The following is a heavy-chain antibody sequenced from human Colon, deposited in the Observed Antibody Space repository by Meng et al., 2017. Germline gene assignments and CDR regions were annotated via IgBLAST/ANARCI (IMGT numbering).Heavy chain of an antibody. CDR1: GGSISSGGFY. Sequence: QVRLQKSGPGLVKPSQTLSLTCTVSGGSISSGGFYWSWIRQHPGKGLEWIGYIYYSGSTYYNPSLRSRVAISIDTSKNQFSLKLTSVTAADTAVYFCARTNYGDYNWFDPWGQGTLVTVS. J-gene: IGHJ5*02. CDR2: IYYSGST. D-gene: IGHD4-17*01. CDR3: ARTNYGDYNWFDP. V-gene: IGHV4-31*03.